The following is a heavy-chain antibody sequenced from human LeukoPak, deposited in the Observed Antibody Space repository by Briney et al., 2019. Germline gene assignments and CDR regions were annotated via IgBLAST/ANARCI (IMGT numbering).Heavy chain of an antibody. V-gene: IGHV4-59*01. D-gene: IGHD1-26*01. Sequence: PSETLSLTCTVSGGSISSYYWSWIRQPPGKGLEWIGYIYYSGSTNYNPSLKSRVTISVDTSKNQFSLKLSSVTAADTAVYYCARSRGIVGATNFDYWGQGTLVTVSS. CDR3: ARSRGIVGATNFDY. CDR2: IYYSGST. J-gene: IGHJ4*02. CDR1: GGSISSYY.